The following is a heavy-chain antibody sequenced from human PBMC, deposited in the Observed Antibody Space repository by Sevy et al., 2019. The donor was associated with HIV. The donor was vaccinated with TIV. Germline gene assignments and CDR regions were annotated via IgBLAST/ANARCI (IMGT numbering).Heavy chain of an antibody. CDR3: AKEGSGSYYDRDAFDI. V-gene: IGHV3-23*01. CDR2: ISGSGGST. J-gene: IGHJ3*02. D-gene: IGHD1-26*01. Sequence: GGSLRLSCAASGFTFSSYAMSWVRQAPGKGLEWVSAISGSGGSTYYADSVKGRFTISRDNSKNTLYLQMNSLRAEDTAVYYCAKEGSGSYYDRDAFDIWGQGTMVIVSS. CDR1: GFTFSSYA.